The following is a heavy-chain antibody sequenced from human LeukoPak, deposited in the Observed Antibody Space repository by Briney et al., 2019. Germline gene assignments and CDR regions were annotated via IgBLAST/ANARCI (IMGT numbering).Heavy chain of an antibody. CDR3: ARDGYNYFDY. CDR1: GGSISSGGYS. Sequence: SQTLSLTCAVSGGSISSGGYSWSWIRQPPGKGLEWIGYIYHSGRTYYNPSLKSRVTISVDRSKNQFSLKLSSVTAADTAVYYCARDGYNYFDYWGQGTLVTVSS. D-gene: IGHD5-24*01. J-gene: IGHJ4*02. CDR2: IYHSGRT. V-gene: IGHV4-30-2*01.